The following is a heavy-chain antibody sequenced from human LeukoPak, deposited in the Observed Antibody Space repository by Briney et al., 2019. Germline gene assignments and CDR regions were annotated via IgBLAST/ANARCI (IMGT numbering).Heavy chain of an antibody. CDR3: ARHAYGYYFEF. Sequence: GESLKISCKGSGYSFTNYWIDWVRQMPGKGLEWMGIIYPGDSDIKYSPSFEGQVTVSADRSITTAYLQWNSLKASDTAMYYCARHAYGYYFEFWGQGTLVTVSS. V-gene: IGHV5-51*01. D-gene: IGHD4-17*01. CDR2: IYPGDSDI. J-gene: IGHJ4*02. CDR1: GYSFTNYW.